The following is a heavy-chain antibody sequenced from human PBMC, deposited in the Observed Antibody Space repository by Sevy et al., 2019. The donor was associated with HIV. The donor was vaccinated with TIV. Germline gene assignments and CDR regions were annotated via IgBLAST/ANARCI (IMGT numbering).Heavy chain of an antibody. CDR2: IIPIFGTA. Sequence: SVKVSCKTSGGTFSSGAISWVRQAPGQGLEWMGGIIPIFGTANYAQKFQGRVTITADESTSTAYMELSSLRSEDTAVYYCARGVAEYYYDSSGYYTFDYWGQGTLVTVSS. CDR1: GGTFSSGA. J-gene: IGHJ4*02. V-gene: IGHV1-69*13. D-gene: IGHD3-22*01. CDR3: ARGVAEYYYDSSGYYTFDY.